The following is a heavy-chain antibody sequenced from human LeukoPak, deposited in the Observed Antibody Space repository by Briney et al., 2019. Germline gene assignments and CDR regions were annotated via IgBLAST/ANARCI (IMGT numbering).Heavy chain of an antibody. CDR3: ARDDFRPAVAGTLY. CDR2: ISYDGSNK. J-gene: IGHJ4*02. CDR1: GFTFSNYP. Sequence: GGSLRLSCAASGFTFSNYPMHWVRQAPGKGLEWVAVISYDGSNKYYADSVKGRFTISRDNSKNTLYLQMNSLRAEDTAVYYCARDDFRPAVAGTLYWGQGTLVTVSS. V-gene: IGHV3-30-3*01. D-gene: IGHD6-19*01.